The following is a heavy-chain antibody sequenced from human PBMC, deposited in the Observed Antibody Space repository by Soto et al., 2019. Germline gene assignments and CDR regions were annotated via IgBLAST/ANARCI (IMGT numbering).Heavy chain of an antibody. CDR1: GFTFSSNS. V-gene: IGHV3-23*01. D-gene: IGHD3-22*01. CDR3: ATPTDRITMIVVVTPAAFDI. CDR2: ISGSGGST. Sequence: TGGSLRLSCAASGFTFSSNSMSWVRQAPGKGLEWVSAISGSGGSTYYADSVKGRFTISRDNSKNTLYLQMNSLRAEDTAVYYCATPTDRITMIVVVTPAAFDIWGQGTMVTVSS. J-gene: IGHJ3*02.